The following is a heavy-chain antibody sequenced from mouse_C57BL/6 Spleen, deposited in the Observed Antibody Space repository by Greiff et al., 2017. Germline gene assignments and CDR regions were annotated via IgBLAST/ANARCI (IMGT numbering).Heavy chain of an antibody. CDR1: GYTFTSYW. Sequence: QVQLQQPGAELVMPGASVKLSCKASGYTFTSYWMHWVKQRPGQGLEWIGEIDPSDSYTTYNQKFKGKSTLTVDKSSSTAYMQLSSLTSEDAAVYYYARRGYYGSSYWFAYWGQGTLVTVAA. V-gene: IGHV1-69*01. J-gene: IGHJ3*01. CDR2: IDPSDSYT. D-gene: IGHD1-1*01. CDR3: ARRGYYGSSYWFAY.